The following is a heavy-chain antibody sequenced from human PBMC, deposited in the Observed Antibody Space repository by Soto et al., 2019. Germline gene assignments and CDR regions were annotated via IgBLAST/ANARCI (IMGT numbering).Heavy chain of an antibody. CDR1: GFTFSSYA. Sequence: GGSLRLSCAASGFTFSSYAMSWVRQAPGKGLEWVSAISGSGGSTYYADSVKGRFTISRDNSKNTLYLQMNSLRAEDSAFYYCAKDVGATAYYFDYWGQGTLVTVSS. D-gene: IGHD3-10*01. CDR3: AKDVGATAYYFDY. CDR2: ISGSGGST. V-gene: IGHV3-23*01. J-gene: IGHJ4*02.